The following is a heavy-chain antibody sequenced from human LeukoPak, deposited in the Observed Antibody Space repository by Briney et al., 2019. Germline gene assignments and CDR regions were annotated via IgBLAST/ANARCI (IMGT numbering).Heavy chain of an antibody. Sequence: PGGSLRLSCAASGFTFSSYSMNWVRQAPGTGLEGVSAISRSSRYRYYADSVKGRFTISRDNAKNSLYLQMNSLRAEDTAVYYCARDPPLGYSGYDYQPFDYWGQGTLVSVSS. V-gene: IGHV3-21*01. CDR2: ISRSSRYR. J-gene: IGHJ4*02. CDR1: GFTFSSYS. CDR3: ARDPPLGYSGYDYQPFDY. D-gene: IGHD5-12*01.